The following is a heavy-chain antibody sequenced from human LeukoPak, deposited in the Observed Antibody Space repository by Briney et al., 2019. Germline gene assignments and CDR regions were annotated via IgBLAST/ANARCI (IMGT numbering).Heavy chain of an antibody. V-gene: IGHV3-30*02. CDR3: ARYHCSSTSCYSEVSFDY. J-gene: IGHJ4*02. D-gene: IGHD2-2*01. Sequence: PGGSLRLSCAASGFTFSTYGMHWVRQAPGKGLERVAFIRYDGSNKYYADSVKVRFTISRDNSKSTLYLQMNSLRAEDTAVYYCARYHCSSTSCYSEVSFDYWGQGTLVTVSS. CDR1: GFTFSTYG. CDR2: IRYDGSNK.